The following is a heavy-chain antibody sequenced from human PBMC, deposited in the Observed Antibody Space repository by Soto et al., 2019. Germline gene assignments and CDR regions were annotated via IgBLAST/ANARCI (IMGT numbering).Heavy chain of an antibody. CDR3: ATRITVFGLLIPPFDP. V-gene: IGHV4-34*01. CDR2: INHTGDT. D-gene: IGHD3-3*01. CDR1: GGSVNGYY. Sequence: SETLSLTCAVYGGSVNGYYWNWIRQPPGKGLEWIGEINHTGDTHYNPSLKSRVTMSVGTSKNQFSLRLSSVTAADTAIYYCATRITVFGLLIPPFDPWGQGTQVTVSS. J-gene: IGHJ5*02.